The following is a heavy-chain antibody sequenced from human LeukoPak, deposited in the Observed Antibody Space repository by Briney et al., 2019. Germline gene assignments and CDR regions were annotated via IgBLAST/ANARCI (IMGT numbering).Heavy chain of an antibody. V-gene: IGHV1-18*01. CDR1: GYTFMHYG. J-gene: IGHJ6*03. CDR2: ISANNGDT. CDR3: ARRGPTPYYYYMDV. D-gene: IGHD2-15*01. Sequence: ASVKVSCKASGYTFMHYGIHWVRQAPGQGLEWLGWISANNGDTNYAQKLQGRVTMTTDTSTSTAYMELRSLTSDDTAVYYCARRGPTPYYYYMDVWGNGTTVTVSS.